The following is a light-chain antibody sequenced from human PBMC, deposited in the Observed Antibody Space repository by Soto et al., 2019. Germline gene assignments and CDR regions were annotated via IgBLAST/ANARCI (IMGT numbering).Light chain of an antibody. V-gene: IGKV1-39*01. Sequence: DIQMTQSPSSLSASVGDRLTVTCLSSQSISSYLNWYQQKPGKAPKLLIYAASSLQSGVPSRFSGSGSGTDFTLTISSLQPEDFATYYCQQSYSTLSITFGQGTRLEI. J-gene: IGKJ5*01. CDR3: QQSYSTLSIT. CDR1: QSISSY. CDR2: AAS.